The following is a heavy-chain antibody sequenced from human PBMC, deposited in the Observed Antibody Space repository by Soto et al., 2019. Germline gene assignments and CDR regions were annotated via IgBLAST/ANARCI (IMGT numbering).Heavy chain of an antibody. Sequence: ASVKVSCKVSGYFLTAFSIHWVRQAPGKGLEWMGGFDREDGETIYAQKFQGRVTMTEDTSTDSAYMELSSLTSEDTAIYYCAHGEGIVKSIVYFDSWGQGTLVTVSS. CDR2: FDREDGET. CDR1: GYFLTAFS. D-gene: IGHD1-26*01. J-gene: IGHJ4*02. V-gene: IGHV1-24*01. CDR3: AHGEGIVKSIVYFDS.